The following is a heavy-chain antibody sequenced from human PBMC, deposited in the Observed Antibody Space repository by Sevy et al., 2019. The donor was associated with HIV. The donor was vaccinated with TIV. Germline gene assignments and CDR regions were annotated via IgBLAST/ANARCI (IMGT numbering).Heavy chain of an antibody. J-gene: IGHJ4*02. CDR3: TRALATSDTPEYYFDY. D-gene: IGHD5-12*01. V-gene: IGHV3-49*03. CDR2: IRRNSYERYGGTT. CDR1: GFTFGDYA. Sequence: GGSLRLSCTSSGFTFGDYAMSWFRQAPGKGLEWVAFIRRNSYERYGGTTEYAGSVKGRFNILRDDSKSIAYLQMNSLKTEDTAVYYCTRALATSDTPEYYFDYWGQGILVTVSS.